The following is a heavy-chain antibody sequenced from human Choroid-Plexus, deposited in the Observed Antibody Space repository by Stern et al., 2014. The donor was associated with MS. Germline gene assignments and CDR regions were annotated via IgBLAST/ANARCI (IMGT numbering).Heavy chain of an antibody. D-gene: IGHD2/OR15-2a*01. CDR2: VSYDGSNK. CDR1: GFTLGSCA. Sequence: VQLVESVGGVVQPGRPLRLSCVASGFTLGSCAMHWVRQAPGKGLEWVAGVSYDGSNKYYADSVKGRFPISRDNSQNTLYMQMSSLRPEDTAVYYCAKDRQYLTYFFDHWGQGSLVTVSS. CDR3: AKDRQYLTYFFDH. J-gene: IGHJ5*02. V-gene: IGHV3-30*18.